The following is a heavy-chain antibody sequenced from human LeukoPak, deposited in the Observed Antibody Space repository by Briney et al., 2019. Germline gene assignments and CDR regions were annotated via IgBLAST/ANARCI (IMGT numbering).Heavy chain of an antibody. CDR2: IYYSGST. J-gene: IGHJ4*02. CDR3: ARRSLVVVTAKGAYFDY. Sequence: SETLSLTCTVSGGSISSSSYYWGWIRQPPGKGLEWIGSIYYSGSTNYNPSLKSRVTISVDTSKNQFSLKLSSVTAADTAVYYCARRSLVVVTAKGAYFDYWGQGTLVTVSS. CDR1: GGSISSSSYY. D-gene: IGHD2-21*02. V-gene: IGHV4-39*07.